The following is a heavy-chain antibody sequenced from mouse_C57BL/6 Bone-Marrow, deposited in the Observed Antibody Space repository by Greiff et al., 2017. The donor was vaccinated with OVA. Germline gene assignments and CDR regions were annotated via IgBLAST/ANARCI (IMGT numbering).Heavy chain of an antibody. CDR1: GFNIKDDY. J-gene: IGHJ3*01. D-gene: IGHD1-1*01. V-gene: IGHV14-4*01. CDR2: IDPENGDT. Sequence: VHVKQSGAELVRPGASVKLSCTASGFNIKDDYMHWVKQRPEQGLEWIGWIDPENGDTEYASKFQGKATITADTSSNTAYLQLSSLTSEDTAVYYCTTWGIYYGSSSFAYWGQGTLVTVSA. CDR3: TTWGIYYGSSSFAY.